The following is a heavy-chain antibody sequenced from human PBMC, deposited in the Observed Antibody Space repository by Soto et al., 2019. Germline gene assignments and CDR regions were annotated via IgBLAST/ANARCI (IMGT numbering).Heavy chain of an antibody. CDR2: ISGSGGST. CDR1: GFTFSSYA. J-gene: IGHJ3*02. V-gene: IGHV3-23*01. Sequence: GGSLRLSCAASGFTFSSYAMSWVRQAPGKGLEWVSAISGSGGSTYYADSVKGRFTISRDNSKNTLYLQMNSLRAEDTAVYYCAKCIAAAGTLLGAFDIWGQGTMVTV. D-gene: IGHD6-13*01. CDR3: AKCIAAAGTLLGAFDI.